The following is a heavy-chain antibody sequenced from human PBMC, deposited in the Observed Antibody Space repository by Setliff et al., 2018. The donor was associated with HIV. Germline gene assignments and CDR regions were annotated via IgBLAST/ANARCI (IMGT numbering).Heavy chain of an antibody. V-gene: IGHV3-30*15. Sequence: PGGSLRLSCTVSGFNFNHYAMHWVRQAPGKGPEWVSVISYDGSRISYADSVKGRFTISRDNSKNTLYLQMGSLRAEDMAVYYCARRGYCSSTTCYYDYWGQGTLVTVS. CDR2: ISYDGSRI. J-gene: IGHJ4*02. D-gene: IGHD2-2*01. CDR1: GFNFNHYA. CDR3: ARRGYCSSTTCYYDY.